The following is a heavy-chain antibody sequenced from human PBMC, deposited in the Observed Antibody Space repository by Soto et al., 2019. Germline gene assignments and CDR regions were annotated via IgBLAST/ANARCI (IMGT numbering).Heavy chain of an antibody. CDR3: ARGSRITIFGVVTFYYYYMDV. Sequence: ASVKVSCKASGYTFTGYYMHWVRQAHGQGLEWMGWINPNSGGTNYAQKFQGWVTMTRDTSISTAYMELSRLRSDDTAVYYCARGSRITIFGVVTFYYYYMDVWGKGTTVTVSS. V-gene: IGHV1-2*04. D-gene: IGHD3-3*01. J-gene: IGHJ6*03. CDR2: INPNSGGT. CDR1: GYTFTGYY.